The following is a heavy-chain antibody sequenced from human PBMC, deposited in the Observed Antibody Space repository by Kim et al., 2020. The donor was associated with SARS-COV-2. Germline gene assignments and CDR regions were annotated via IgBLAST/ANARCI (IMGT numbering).Heavy chain of an antibody. J-gene: IGHJ3*02. V-gene: IGHV3-7*03. D-gene: IGHD7-27*01. CDR3: ARANAFDI. CDR2: SEK. Sequence: SEKYYVDSVKGRFTISRDNAKNSLYLQMNSLRAEDTAVYYCARANAFDIWGQGTMVTVSS.